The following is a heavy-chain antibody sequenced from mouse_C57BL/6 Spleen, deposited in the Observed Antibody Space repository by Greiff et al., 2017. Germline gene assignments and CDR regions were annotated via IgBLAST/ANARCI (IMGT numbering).Heavy chain of an antibody. J-gene: IGHJ3*01. CDR3: ARYDYEGAWFAY. CDR2: INPNNGGT. D-gene: IGHD2-4*01. CDR1: GYTFTDYY. Sequence: EVQLQQSGPELVKPGASVKISCKASGYTFTDYYMNWVKQSHGKSLEWIGDINPNNGGTSYNQKFKGKATLTVDKSSSTAYMELRSLTSEDSAVYYCARYDYEGAWFAYWGQGTLVTVSA. V-gene: IGHV1-26*01.